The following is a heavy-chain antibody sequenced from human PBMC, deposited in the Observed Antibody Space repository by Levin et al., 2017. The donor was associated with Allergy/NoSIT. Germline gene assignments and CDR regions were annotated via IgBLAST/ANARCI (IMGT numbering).Heavy chain of an antibody. J-gene: IGHJ3*02. CDR2: ISTSSSSK. Sequence: GESLKISCSASGFTFRSYSMNWVRQAPGKGLEWVSKISTSSSSKNYADSVKGRFTISRDNAKNSLYLQMNSLRDEDTAVYYCARTEREWELSSEAFDIWGQGTMVTVSS. D-gene: IGHD3-16*02. V-gene: IGHV3-48*02. CDR3: ARTEREWELSSEAFDI. CDR1: GFTFRSYS.